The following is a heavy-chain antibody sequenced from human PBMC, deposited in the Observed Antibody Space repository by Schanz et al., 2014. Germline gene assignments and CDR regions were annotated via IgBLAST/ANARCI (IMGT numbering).Heavy chain of an antibody. V-gene: IGHV3-30*04. CDR1: GFIFSTNA. CDR2: ISHDGSIQ. CDR3: GRDYSGGALDY. Sequence: QVQLVESGGGVVQPGRSLRLSCAASGFIFSTNAMHWVRQAPGKGLEWVTIISHDGSIQYGADSVKGRFTLSRDNSKNTMDLQMNSLRPEDTAVYYCGRDYSGGALDYWGQGTLVTVSS. J-gene: IGHJ4*02. D-gene: IGHD6-19*01.